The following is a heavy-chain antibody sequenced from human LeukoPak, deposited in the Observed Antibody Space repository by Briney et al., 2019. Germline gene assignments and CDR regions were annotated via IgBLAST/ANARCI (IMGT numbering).Heavy chain of an antibody. Sequence: PSETLSLTCTVSGGSIRSYYWSWIRQPAGKGPEWIGRIYNDGSTNYNPSLKSRVTMSVDTSKNQFSLKLSSVTAADTAVYYCARGNRDGYNLFYFDYWGQGTLVTVSS. CDR3: ARGNRDGYNLFYFDY. CDR2: IYNDGST. J-gene: IGHJ4*02. CDR1: GGSIRSYY. D-gene: IGHD5-24*01. V-gene: IGHV4-4*07.